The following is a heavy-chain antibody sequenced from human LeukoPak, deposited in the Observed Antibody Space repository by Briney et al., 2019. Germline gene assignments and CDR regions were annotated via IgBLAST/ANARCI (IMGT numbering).Heavy chain of an antibody. V-gene: IGHV4-59*01. CDR2: IYYSGST. Sequence: SETLSLTCTVSGGSISSYYWSWIRQPPGKGLEWIGYIYYSGSTNYNPSLKSRVTISVDTSKNQFSLKLSSVTAADTAVYYCARGLPARGNWNYGGFYNWFDPWGQGTLVTVSS. CDR3: ARGLPARGNWNYGGFYNWFDP. CDR1: GGSISSYY. D-gene: IGHD1-7*01. J-gene: IGHJ5*02.